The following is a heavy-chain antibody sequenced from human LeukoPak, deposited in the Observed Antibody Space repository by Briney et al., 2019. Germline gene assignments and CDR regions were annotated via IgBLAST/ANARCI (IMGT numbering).Heavy chain of an antibody. Sequence: SVKVSCKASGDTFNRFAISWVRQAPGQGLEWMGRIIPILGIANYAQKFQGRVTIIADKSTSTAYMELSSLRSEDTAVYYCARDLGGFIAAAGNEYFHHWGQGTLVTVSS. J-gene: IGHJ1*01. CDR1: GDTFNRFA. V-gene: IGHV1-69*04. CDR3: ARDLGGFIAAAGNEYFHH. CDR2: IIPILGIA. D-gene: IGHD6-13*01.